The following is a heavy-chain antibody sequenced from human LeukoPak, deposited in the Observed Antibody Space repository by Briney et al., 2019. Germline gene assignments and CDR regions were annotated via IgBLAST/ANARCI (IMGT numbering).Heavy chain of an antibody. CDR2: IYYSGST. CDR3: ARDVGPDY. Sequence: PSETLSLTCTVSGVSITNYYWSWIRQPPGKGLEWIGYIYYSGSTNYNPSLKSRVTISVDTSKNQLSLKLRSMTAADTAVYYCARDVGPDYWGQGTLVTVSS. J-gene: IGHJ4*02. CDR1: GVSITNYY. D-gene: IGHD1-26*01. V-gene: IGHV4-59*01.